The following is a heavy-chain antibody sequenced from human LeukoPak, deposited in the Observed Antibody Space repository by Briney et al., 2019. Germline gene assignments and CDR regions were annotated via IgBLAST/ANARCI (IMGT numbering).Heavy chain of an antibody. CDR1: GGSFSGYY. CDR2: INHSGST. Sequence: PSETLSLTCAVYGGSFSGYYWSWIRQPPGKGLEWIGEINHSGSTNHNPSLKSRVTISVDTSKNQFSLKLSSVTAADTAVYYCARAGRYFDWLRGHDAFDIWGQGTMVTVSS. V-gene: IGHV4-34*01. CDR3: ARAGRYFDWLRGHDAFDI. D-gene: IGHD3-9*01. J-gene: IGHJ3*02.